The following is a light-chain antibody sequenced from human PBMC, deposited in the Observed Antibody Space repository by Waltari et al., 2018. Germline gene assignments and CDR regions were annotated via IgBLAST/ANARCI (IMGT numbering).Light chain of an antibody. V-gene: IGKV1D-12*01. Sequence: DIQMTQSPSVVSASIGDRVTITCRASQGLSRWVAWYQQKPGKAPKLRIYAASHLQSGVPSRFSGSESGTDFTLTIHSLQPEDFAIYYCQQADSLPHTFGQGTRLEIK. J-gene: IGKJ5*01. CDR3: QQADSLPHT. CDR1: QGLSRW. CDR2: AAS.